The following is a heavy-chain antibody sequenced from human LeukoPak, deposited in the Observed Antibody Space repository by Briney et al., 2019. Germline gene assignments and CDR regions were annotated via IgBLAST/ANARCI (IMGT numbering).Heavy chain of an antibody. V-gene: IGHV1-69*13. J-gene: IGHJ6*03. Sequence: SVKVSCKASGGTFSSYAISWVRQAPGQGLEWMGGIIPIFGTANYAQKFQGRVTITADESTSTAYMELSSLRFEDTAVYYCAIPYCSSTSCYPLLRYYYMDVWGKGTTVTVSS. D-gene: IGHD2-2*01. CDR2: IIPIFGTA. CDR3: AIPYCSSTSCYPLLRYYYMDV. CDR1: GGTFSSYA.